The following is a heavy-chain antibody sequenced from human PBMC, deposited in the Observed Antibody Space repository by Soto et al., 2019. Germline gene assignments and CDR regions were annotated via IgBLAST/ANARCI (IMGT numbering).Heavy chain of an antibody. CDR2: IYYSGST. CDR1: GVSISSYY. Sequence: SETLSLTCTVSGVSISSYYWSWIRQPPGKGLEWIGYIYYSGSTNYNPSLKSRVTISVDTSKNQFSLKLSSVTAADTAVYYCARVPCGGDCSTAPWGQGTLVTVSS. D-gene: IGHD2-21*02. V-gene: IGHV4-59*01. CDR3: ARVPCGGDCSTAP. J-gene: IGHJ5*02.